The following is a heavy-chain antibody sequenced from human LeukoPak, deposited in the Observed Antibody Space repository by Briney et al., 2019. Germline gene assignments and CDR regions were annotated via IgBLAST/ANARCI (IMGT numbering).Heavy chain of an antibody. J-gene: IGHJ4*02. V-gene: IGHV3-43*02. Sequence: GGSLRLSCAASGFSFAYYAMHWVRQAPGKGLEWVSLITANGDSTYYADSVKGRFTISRDNSKNSLSLQMNSLRTGDTALYYCAKDIEAGTAGFSFDYWGQGTLVAVSS. CDR1: GFSFAYYA. CDR2: ITANGDST. D-gene: IGHD2-21*02. CDR3: AKDIEAGTAGFSFDY.